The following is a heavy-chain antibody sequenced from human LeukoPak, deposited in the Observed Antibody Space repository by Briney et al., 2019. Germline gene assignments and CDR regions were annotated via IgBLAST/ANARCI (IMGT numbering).Heavy chain of an antibody. Sequence: SETLSLTCNVSGDYITTTNYYWAWLRQPPGKGLEWIASIFYSGNTYYNPSLKSRVIISMDTSRKQISLKLSSVTATDTAFYYCARRSRLYKHETTGYHDSWGQGTLVTVSS. V-gene: IGHV4-39*01. D-gene: IGHD3-9*01. J-gene: IGHJ4*02. CDR2: IFYSGNT. CDR3: ARRSRLYKHETTGYHDS. CDR1: GDYITTTNYY.